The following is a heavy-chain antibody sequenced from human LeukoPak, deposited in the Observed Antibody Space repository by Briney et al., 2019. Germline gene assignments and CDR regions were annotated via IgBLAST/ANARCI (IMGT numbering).Heavy chain of an antibody. Sequence: GASVKVSCKASGGTFSSYAISWVRQAPGQGLEWMGGIIPIFGTANYAQKFQGRVTITTDESTSTAYMELSSLRSADPAVYYCARASLRYSSSWGFDPWGQGTLVTVSS. D-gene: IGHD6-13*01. CDR1: GGTFSSYA. CDR2: IIPIFGTA. CDR3: ARASLRYSSSWGFDP. J-gene: IGHJ5*02. V-gene: IGHV1-69*05.